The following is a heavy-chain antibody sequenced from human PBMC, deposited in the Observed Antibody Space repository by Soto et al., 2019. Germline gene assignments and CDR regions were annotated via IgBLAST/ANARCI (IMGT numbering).Heavy chain of an antibody. V-gene: IGHV3-48*04. Sequence: GGSLRLSCAASGFTFSSYSMNWVRQAPGKGLEWVSYISSSGSTIYYADSVKGRFTISRDNAKNSLYLQMNSLRAEDTAVYYCASGYQYNYFDYWGQGTLVTVSS. CDR3: ASGYQYNYFDY. CDR2: ISSSGSTI. J-gene: IGHJ4*02. CDR1: GFTFSSYS. D-gene: IGHD3-22*01.